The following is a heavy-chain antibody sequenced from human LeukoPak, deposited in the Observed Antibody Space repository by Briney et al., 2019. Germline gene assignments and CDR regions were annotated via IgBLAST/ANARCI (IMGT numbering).Heavy chain of an antibody. V-gene: IGHV4-4*07. CDR3: AREAGEYYPNNWFDP. CDR1: GGSISSYY. J-gene: IGHJ5*02. Sequence: SETLSLTCTFSGGSISSYYWSWIRQPAGKGLEWIGRIYTSGSANYNPSLKSRVTMSVDTSKNQFSLKLSSVTAADTAVYYCAREAGEYYPNNWFDPWGQGTLVTVSS. CDR2: IYTSGSA. D-gene: IGHD2/OR15-2a*01.